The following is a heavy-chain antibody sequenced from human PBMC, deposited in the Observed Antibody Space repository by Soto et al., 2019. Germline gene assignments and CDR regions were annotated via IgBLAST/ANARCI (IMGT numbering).Heavy chain of an antibody. Sequence: SETLSLTCTVSGGSISSYYWSWIRQPPGKGLEWIGYIYYSGSTNYNPSLKSRVTISVDTSKNQFSLKLSSVTAADTAVYYCARHYYGSGSYYRLDYWGQGTLVTVSS. CDR1: GGSISSYY. CDR2: IYYSGST. CDR3: ARHYYGSGSYYRLDY. V-gene: IGHV4-59*08. D-gene: IGHD3-10*01. J-gene: IGHJ4*02.